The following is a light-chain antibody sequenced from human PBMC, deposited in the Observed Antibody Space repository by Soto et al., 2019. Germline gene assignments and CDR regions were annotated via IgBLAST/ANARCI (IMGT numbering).Light chain of an antibody. CDR3: SSYTSSSPPYV. CDR2: DVT. V-gene: IGLV2-14*01. Sequence: HSALTQPASVSGSPGQSITISCTGTSSDVGGYNYVSWYQQHPVKAPKLMIYDVTNRPSGVSDRFSGSKSGNTASLTISGLQAEDEADYYCSSYTSSSPPYVFGTGTKVTVL. CDR1: SSDVGGYNY. J-gene: IGLJ1*01.